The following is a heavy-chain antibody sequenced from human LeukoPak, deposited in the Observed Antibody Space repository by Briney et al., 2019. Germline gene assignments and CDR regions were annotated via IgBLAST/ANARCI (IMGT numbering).Heavy chain of an antibody. J-gene: IGHJ3*01. CDR1: GFTSSNYA. Sequence: PGGSLRLSCAAPGFTSSNYAMSWVRQAPGKGLEWVSVINNSGEYTDYADSVRGRFTLSTDTTKNAMYLQMSSLRAEDTAIYYCAKFLGATSVTDDALDVWGQGTMVTV. D-gene: IGHD1-26*01. CDR3: AKFLGATSVTDDALDV. CDR2: INNSGEYT. V-gene: IGHV3-23*01.